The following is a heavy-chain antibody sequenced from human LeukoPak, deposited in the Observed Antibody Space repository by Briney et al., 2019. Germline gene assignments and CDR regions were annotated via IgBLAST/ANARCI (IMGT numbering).Heavy chain of an antibody. V-gene: IGHV1-2*02. CDR2: INPNSGGT. D-gene: IGHD3-9*01. CDR3: ARADGYYDILTGYYLVAEYFQH. CDR1: GYTFTGYY. J-gene: IGHJ1*01. Sequence: ASVKVSCKASGYTFTGYYMHWVRQAPGQGLEWMGWINPNSGGTNYAQKFQGRVTMTRDTSISTAYMGLSRLRSDDTAVYYCARADGYYDILTGYYLVAEYFQHWGQGTLVTVSS.